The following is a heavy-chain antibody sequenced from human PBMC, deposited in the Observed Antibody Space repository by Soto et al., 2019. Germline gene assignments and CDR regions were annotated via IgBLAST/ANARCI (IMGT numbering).Heavy chain of an antibody. Sequence: EVQLVESGGGLVQPGGSLRLSCAASGFTFSSYWMSWVRQAPGKGLEWVANIKQDGSEKYYVDSVKGRFTISRDNAQNSRYLQMNSLRAEDRAVYYCARVRVAGRKTTNYYYYGSDVWGQGTTVTVSS. J-gene: IGHJ6*02. CDR1: GFTFSSYW. D-gene: IGHD6-19*01. V-gene: IGHV3-7*01. CDR3: ARVRVAGRKTTNYYYYGSDV. CDR2: IKQDGSEK.